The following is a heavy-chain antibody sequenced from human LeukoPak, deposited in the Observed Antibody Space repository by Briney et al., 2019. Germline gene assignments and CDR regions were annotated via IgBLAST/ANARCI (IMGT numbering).Heavy chain of an antibody. D-gene: IGHD5-12*01. CDR1: GFSLSGYW. Sequence: PGVSLRLSCVASGFSLSGYWMYWVRQAPGKGLMYISRNNGDGSTTNYADVVKGRFTMSRDNVKNTLYLQMNSLRVEDTAVYYCARDPRNIGLAPWGQGTLVTVSS. CDR2: NNGDGSTT. V-gene: IGHV3-74*01. CDR3: ARDPRNIGLAP. J-gene: IGHJ5*02.